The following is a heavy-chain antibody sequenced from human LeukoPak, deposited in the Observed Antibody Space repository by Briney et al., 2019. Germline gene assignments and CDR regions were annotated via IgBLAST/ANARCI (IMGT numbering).Heavy chain of an antibody. CDR1: GFTFSSYG. J-gene: IGHJ6*03. V-gene: IGHV3-33*06. Sequence: GRSLRLSCAASGFTFSSYGMHWVRQAPGKGLEWVAVIWYDGSNKYYADSVKGRITISRDNSKNTLYLQMNSLRAEDTAVYYCAKGVYSSPDYYVDVWGKGTTVTVSS. CDR2: IWYDGSNK. CDR3: AKGVYSSPDYYVDV. D-gene: IGHD4-11*01.